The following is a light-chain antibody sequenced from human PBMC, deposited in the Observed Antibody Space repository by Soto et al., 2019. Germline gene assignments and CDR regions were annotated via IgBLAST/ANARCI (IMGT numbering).Light chain of an antibody. CDR2: GAS. CDR3: LLYFSPDRYT. J-gene: IGKJ2*01. CDR1: QSVTSSY. V-gene: IGKV3-20*01. Sequence: EIVLTQTPGTLSLSPGERATLSCRASQSVTSSYVAWYQQKPGQAPRLLIYGASTMATGIPDRFSGSGSDTDFSLTIRRLDPEDFAMYYCLLYFSPDRYTFGPGTKVQIK.